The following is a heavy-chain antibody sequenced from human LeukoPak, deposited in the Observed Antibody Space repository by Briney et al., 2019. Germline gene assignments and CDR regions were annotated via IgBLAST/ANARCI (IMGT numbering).Heavy chain of an antibody. CDR3: ARVARYFEWRHRMDV. Sequence: PSETLSLTCAVYGGSFSGYYWSWIRQPPGKGLEWIGEINHSGSTNYNPSLKSRVTISVDTSKNQFSLKLSSVTAADTAVYYFARVARYFEWRHRMDVWGKGTTVTVSS. D-gene: IGHD3-9*01. CDR1: GGSFSGYY. J-gene: IGHJ6*04. V-gene: IGHV4-34*01. CDR2: INHSGST.